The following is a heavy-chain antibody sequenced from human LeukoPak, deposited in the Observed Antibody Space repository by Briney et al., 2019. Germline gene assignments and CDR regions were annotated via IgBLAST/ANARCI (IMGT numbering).Heavy chain of an antibody. V-gene: IGHV3-53*01. CDR1: GFSFSSHY. Sequence: GGSLRLSCTASGFSFSSHYISWVRQAPGKGLDWVSVIYRGGGTYFADSVEGRFTISRDDSQNTVFLQMNNLRAEDTAVYYCTRTIPPAHWGQETLVTVSS. D-gene: IGHD5-24*01. J-gene: IGHJ4*02. CDR2: IYRGGGT. CDR3: TRTIPPAH.